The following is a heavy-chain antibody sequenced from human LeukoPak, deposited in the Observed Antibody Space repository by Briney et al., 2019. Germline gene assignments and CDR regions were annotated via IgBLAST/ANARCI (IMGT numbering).Heavy chain of an antibody. CDR1: GFTVSSNY. Sequence: GGSLRLSCAASGFTVSSNYMSWVRQAPGKGLEWVSVVYSGGATYYTDSVKGRFTISRDNSKNTLYLQMNSLRAEDTAVYYCARGGYDSGSYYKGPLYYFDYWGQGTLVTVSS. CDR3: ARGGYDSGSYYKGPLYYFDY. D-gene: IGHD3-10*01. CDR2: VYSGGAT. J-gene: IGHJ4*02. V-gene: IGHV3-53*01.